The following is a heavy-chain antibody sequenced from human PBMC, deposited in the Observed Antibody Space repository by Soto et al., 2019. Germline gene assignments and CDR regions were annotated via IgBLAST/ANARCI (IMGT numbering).Heavy chain of an antibody. CDR3: ARGPTENYDNSGNYFLDY. J-gene: IGHJ4*02. CDR1: GYTFTTYG. D-gene: IGHD3-22*01. V-gene: IGHV1-18*01. CDR2: ISTYNGNT. Sequence: QVQLVQSGAEVKKPGASVKVSCKASGYTFTTYGMSWVRQAPGQGLDWMGWISTYNGNTKYAERLQGRVTMTTDTTTSTAYMELRSLRSDDTAVYYCARGPTENYDNSGNYFLDYWGQGTLVNVSS.